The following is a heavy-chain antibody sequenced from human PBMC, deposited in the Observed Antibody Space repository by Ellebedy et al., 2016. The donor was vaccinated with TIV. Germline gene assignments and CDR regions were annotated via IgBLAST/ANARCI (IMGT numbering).Heavy chain of an antibody. Sequence: GESLKISCAASGFTFSSYSMNWVRQPPGKGLEWVSSISSSSSYIYYADSVKGRFTISRDNAKNSLYLQMNSLRAEDTAVYYCARVTMVRVVITKFDYWGQGTLVTVSS. CDR1: GFTFSSYS. D-gene: IGHD3-10*01. J-gene: IGHJ4*02. CDR2: ISSSSSYI. V-gene: IGHV3-21*01. CDR3: ARVTMVRVVITKFDY.